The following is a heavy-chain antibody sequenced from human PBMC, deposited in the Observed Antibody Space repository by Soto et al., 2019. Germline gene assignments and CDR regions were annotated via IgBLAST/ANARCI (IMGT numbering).Heavy chain of an antibody. Sequence: QVQLVQSGPEVKKPGASVKVSCKGSGYTFSNYGVTCVRQAPGQGLERLGWVSAYNRNTDYAQKFEDRATMTIDTSTNTAYLELRGLTPDDTAVYYCARERRWEPLPYWGQGTL. V-gene: IGHV1-18*01. D-gene: IGHD1-26*01. CDR2: VSAYNRNT. J-gene: IGHJ4*02. CDR1: GYTFSNYG. CDR3: ARERRWEPLPY.